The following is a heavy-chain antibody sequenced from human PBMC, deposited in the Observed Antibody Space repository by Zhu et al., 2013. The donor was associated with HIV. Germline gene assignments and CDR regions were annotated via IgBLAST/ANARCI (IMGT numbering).Heavy chain of an antibody. Sequence: QVQLVQSGAEVKKPGASVKVSCKASGYTFTSYGISWVRQAPGQGLEWMGWISAYNGNTNYAQKLQGRVTMTTDTSTSTAYMVLRSLRSDDTAVYYCARDRPYYDFWSGLDYWGQGTLVTVSS. D-gene: IGHD3-3*01. CDR1: GYTFTSYG. V-gene: IGHV1-18*01. CDR3: ARDRPYYDFWSGLDY. J-gene: IGHJ4*02. CDR2: ISAYNGNT.